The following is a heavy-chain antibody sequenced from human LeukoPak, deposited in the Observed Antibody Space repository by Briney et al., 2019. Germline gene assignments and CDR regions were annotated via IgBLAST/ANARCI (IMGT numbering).Heavy chain of an antibody. J-gene: IGHJ4*02. CDR3: AKYCGYSSSWYKLGFDY. CDR1: GFTFSTYA. V-gene: IGHV3-23*01. CDR2: ISSSGGST. D-gene: IGHD6-13*01. Sequence: GGSLSLSCAASGFTFSTYAMSRVRQAPGKGLEWVSAISSSGGSTYYADSVKGRFTISRDNSKNTLYLQMNSLRAEDTAVYYCAKYCGYSSSWYKLGFDYWGQGTLVTVSS.